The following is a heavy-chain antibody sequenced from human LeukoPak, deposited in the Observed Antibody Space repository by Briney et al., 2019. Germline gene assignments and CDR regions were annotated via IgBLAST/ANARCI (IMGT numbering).Heavy chain of an antibody. CDR1: GDSITTSY. CDR2: IFYSGNT. J-gene: IGHJ4*02. V-gene: IGHV4-59*01. Sequence: SEALCLTCSVSGDSITTSYWNWIRQPSGQGLEWIGSIFYSGNTKYNPALQSRVTISVDTSKNQFSLEVNSVTAADTAVYYCARGRLSPSAFRPFEHWGRGTLVTVSS. CDR3: ARGRLSPSAFRPFEH. D-gene: IGHD2/OR15-2a*01.